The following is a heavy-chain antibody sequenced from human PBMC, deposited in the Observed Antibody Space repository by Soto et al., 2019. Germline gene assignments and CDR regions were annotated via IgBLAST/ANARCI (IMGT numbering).Heavy chain of an antibody. CDR2: IIPIFGTA. Sequence: QVQLVQSGAEVKKPGSSVKVSCKASGGTFSSYAISWVRQAPGQGLEWMGGIIPIFGTANYAQKFQGRVTITADESTSTAYMELSSLRSEDTAVYYCARSGPGYCSGGSCYGGMDVWGQGTKVTVSS. CDR1: GGTFSSYA. D-gene: IGHD2-15*01. CDR3: ARSGPGYCSGGSCYGGMDV. J-gene: IGHJ6*02. V-gene: IGHV1-69*01.